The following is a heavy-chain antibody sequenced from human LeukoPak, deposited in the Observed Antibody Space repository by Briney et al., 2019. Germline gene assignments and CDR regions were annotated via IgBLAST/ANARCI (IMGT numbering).Heavy chain of an antibody. CDR2: INPNSGGT. D-gene: IGHD4-17*01. CDR1: GYTFTGYY. CDR3: ARDFRLSRNDYGDYLGY. Sequence: ASVKVSCKASGYTFTGYYMHWVRQAPGQGLEWMGWINPNSGGTNYAQKFQGRVTMTRDTSISTAYMELSRPRSDDTAVYYCARDFRLSRNDYGDYLGYWGQGTLVTVSS. J-gene: IGHJ4*02. V-gene: IGHV1-2*02.